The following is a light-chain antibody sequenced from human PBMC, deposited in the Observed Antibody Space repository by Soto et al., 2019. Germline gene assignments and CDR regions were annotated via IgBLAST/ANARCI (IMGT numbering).Light chain of an antibody. CDR3: SSYTSSTTLYG. CDR2: DVS. J-gene: IGLJ1*01. Sequence: SVLTQPASVSGSPGQSITISCTGASSDVGNYNYVSWYQQHPGKAPKLIIYDVSNRPSGVSNRFSGSKSGNTASLTISGLQAEDEADYYCSSYTSSTTLYGFGTGTKVTVL. CDR1: SSDVGNYNY. V-gene: IGLV2-14*03.